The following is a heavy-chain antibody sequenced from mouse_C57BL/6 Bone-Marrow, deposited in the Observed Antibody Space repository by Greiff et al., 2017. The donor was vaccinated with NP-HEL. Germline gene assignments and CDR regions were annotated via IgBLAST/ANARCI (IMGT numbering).Heavy chain of an antibody. V-gene: IGHV1-36*01. D-gene: IGHD2-5*01. CDR2: VYPYNGGT. CDR1: GFTFTDYY. J-gene: IGHJ2*01. Sequence: DVQLQESGPVLVKPGPSVKISCKASGFTFTDYYMHWVKQSHGKSLEWIGLVYPYNGGTSYNQEFKGKATLTVATSSSTAYMELNSLTSEDSAVYYCAIRSNYDFDYWGQGTTLTVSS. CDR3: AIRSNYDFDY.